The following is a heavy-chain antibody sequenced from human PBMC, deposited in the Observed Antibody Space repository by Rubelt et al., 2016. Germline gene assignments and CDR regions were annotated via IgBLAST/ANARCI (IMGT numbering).Heavy chain of an antibody. CDR1: GFTFSSSW. D-gene: IGHD2-2*01. J-gene: IGHJ4*02. Sequence: EVQVVESGGGLVQPGGSLRVSCAASGFTFSSSWMHWVRQAPVKGLVWVSRISSEGTNTNYADSVKGRFIISRDNSKNTLYLQMNSLRGGDTAVYDCARDAPGAAASTDYWGQGTLVTVSS. CDR2: ISSEGTNT. V-gene: IGHV3-74*01. CDR3: ARDAPGAAASTDY.